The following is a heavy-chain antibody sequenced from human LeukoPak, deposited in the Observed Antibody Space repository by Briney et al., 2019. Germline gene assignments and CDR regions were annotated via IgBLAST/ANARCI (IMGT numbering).Heavy chain of an antibody. CDR1: GFTFSSYS. V-gene: IGHV3-21*01. Sequence: PGGSLRLSCAASGFTFSSYSMNWVRQAPGKGLEWVSSISSSSSYIYYADSVKGRFTISRDNAKNSLYLQMNSLRAEDTAVYYCARVRSAGDYGDFDYWGQGTLVTVSS. CDR2: ISSSSSYI. D-gene: IGHD4-17*01. CDR3: ARVRSAGDYGDFDY. J-gene: IGHJ4*02.